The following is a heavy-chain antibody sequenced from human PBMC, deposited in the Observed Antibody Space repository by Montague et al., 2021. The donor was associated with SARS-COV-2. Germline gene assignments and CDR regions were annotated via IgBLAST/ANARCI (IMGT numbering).Heavy chain of an antibody. CDR2: IYYSGST. Sequence: SETLSLTCTVSGGSISSYYWSWIRQPPGKGLEWIGYIYYSGSTNYNPSLKSRVTISVDTSKNQFSLKLSSVTAADTAVYYCARHRRGVSGVMVHHGDFDYWGQGTLVTVSS. CDR1: GGSISSYY. CDR3: ARHRRGVSGVMVHHGDFDY. D-gene: IGHD3-3*01. V-gene: IGHV4-59*08. J-gene: IGHJ4*02.